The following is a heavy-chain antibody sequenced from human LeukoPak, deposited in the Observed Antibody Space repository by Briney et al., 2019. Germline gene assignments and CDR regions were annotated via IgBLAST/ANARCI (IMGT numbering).Heavy chain of an antibody. Sequence: GGSLRLSCGVSGFNFSIYSLNWVRQAPGKGLEWVGRIQTKSEGGTADYAAPLKGRFTISRDDSENKLYLQMDSLKTEDTAVYYCTTDWSRWGQGTLVIVSS. D-gene: IGHD2-8*02. CDR3: TTDWSR. CDR1: GFNFSIYS. CDR2: IQTKSEGGTA. J-gene: IGHJ4*02. V-gene: IGHV3-15*01.